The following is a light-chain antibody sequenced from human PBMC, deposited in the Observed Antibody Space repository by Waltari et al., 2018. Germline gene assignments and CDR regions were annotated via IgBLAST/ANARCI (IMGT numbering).Light chain of an antibody. CDR3: SAWDSSLSAWL. J-gene: IGLJ3*02. CDR2: RNN. V-gene: IGLV10-54*01. Sequence: QAGLTQPPSVSKGLRQTATLTCTGNSDNVGDQGAAWLQQHQGHPPKLLSYRNNNRPSGISGRISASRSGDTASLTITGLQPDDEADYYCSAWDSSLSAWLFGGGTKLTVL. CDR1: SDNVGDQG.